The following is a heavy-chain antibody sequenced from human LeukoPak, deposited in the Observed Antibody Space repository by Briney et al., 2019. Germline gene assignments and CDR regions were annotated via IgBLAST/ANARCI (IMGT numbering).Heavy chain of an antibody. CDR2: INQRGSA. Sequence: SSETLSLTCAVYGGTLADYYWSWIRQSPGQGLEWIGEINQRGSANYNPSLKSRFTISVDTSRNQFSLKVHSVTAADTAVYYCAKGPGWEELEGVWGQGTQVTVSS. CDR3: AKGPGWEELEGV. V-gene: IGHV4-34*01. J-gene: IGHJ4*02. D-gene: IGHD1-26*01. CDR1: GGTLADYY.